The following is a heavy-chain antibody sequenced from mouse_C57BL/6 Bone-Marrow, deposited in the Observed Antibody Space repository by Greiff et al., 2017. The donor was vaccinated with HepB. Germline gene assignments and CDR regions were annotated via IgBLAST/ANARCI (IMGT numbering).Heavy chain of an antibody. J-gene: IGHJ3*01. D-gene: IGHD1-1*01. Sequence: VQLQQSGPELVKPGASVKISCKASGYAFSSSWMNWVKQRPGKGLEWIGRIYPGDGDTNYNGKFKGKATLTADKSSSTAYMQLSSLTSEVSAVYFCASYYGSSCFAYGGQGTLVTVSA. V-gene: IGHV1-82*01. CDR3: ASYYGSSCFAY. CDR2: IYPGDGDT. CDR1: GYAFSSSW.